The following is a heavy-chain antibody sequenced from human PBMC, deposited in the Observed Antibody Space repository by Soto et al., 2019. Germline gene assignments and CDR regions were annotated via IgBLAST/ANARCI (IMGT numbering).Heavy chain of an antibody. CDR1: GFTFSSYG. V-gene: IGHV3-30*18. D-gene: IGHD3-10*01. J-gene: IGHJ3*02. CDR2: ISYDGSNK. CDR3: AKALLWFGELFQDAFAI. Sequence: PGGSLRLSCAASGFTFSSYGMHWVRQAPGKGLEWVAVISYDGSNKYYADSVKGRFTISRDNSKNTLYLQMNSLRAENTAVYYCAKALLWFGELFQDAFAIWGQGTMVTVSS.